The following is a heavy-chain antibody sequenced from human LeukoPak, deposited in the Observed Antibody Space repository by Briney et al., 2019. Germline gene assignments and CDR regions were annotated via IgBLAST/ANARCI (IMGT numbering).Heavy chain of an antibody. Sequence: GASLEISCKGSGSLFTSYWIGGGRQLAGKGLEWRGIIYPGDSDTRYSPSFQGQVTISANKSITTAYLQWSSLKASDTAMYYCARRGYCSGGSCYSNWFDRWGQGTLVTVSS. D-gene: IGHD2-15*01. CDR2: IYPGDSDT. V-gene: IGHV5-51*01. J-gene: IGHJ5*02. CDR1: GSLFTSYW. CDR3: ARRGYCSGGSCYSNWFDR.